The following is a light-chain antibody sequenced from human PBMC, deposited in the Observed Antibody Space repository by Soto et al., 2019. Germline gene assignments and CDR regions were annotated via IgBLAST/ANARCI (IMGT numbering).Light chain of an antibody. CDR2: RDN. V-gene: IGLV1-47*01. J-gene: IGLJ2*01. Sequence: HSVLTQPPSASGTPGQRVTISCSGSSSNIGINYVYWYQQLPGTAPKLLIFRDNQRPSGVPDRFSGSKSGTSASLAISGLRSEDEADYYCAAWDDSLNGLFGGGTKLTVL. CDR3: AAWDDSLNGL. CDR1: SSNIGINY.